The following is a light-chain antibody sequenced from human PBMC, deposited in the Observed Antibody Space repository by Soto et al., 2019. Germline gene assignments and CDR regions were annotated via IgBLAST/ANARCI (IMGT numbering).Light chain of an antibody. CDR3: ATWDDSLNGVV. Sequence: QPVLTQPPSASETPGQRVTISCSGSSFNIGGYTVNWYQQLPGAAPKLLIYNDNQRPSGVPDRFSGSKSGTSASLAISGLQSEDEADYYCATWDDSLNGVVFGGGTKLTVL. CDR2: NDN. CDR1: SFNIGGYT. V-gene: IGLV1-44*01. J-gene: IGLJ2*01.